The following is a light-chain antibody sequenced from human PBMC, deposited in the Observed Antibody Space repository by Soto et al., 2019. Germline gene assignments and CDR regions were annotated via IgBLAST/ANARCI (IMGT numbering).Light chain of an antibody. CDR2: GAS. V-gene: IGKV1-9*01. CDR3: QQLNSFPPSFT. J-gene: IGKJ3*01. Sequence: DIQLTQSPSFLSASVGDRVTITCRASQGISSYLAWYQQRPGEPPELLIYGASTLRPGVASRFSGSGSGTECTLTISSLQPEDFATYFCQQLNSFPPSFTFGPGTTVDIK. CDR1: QGISSY.